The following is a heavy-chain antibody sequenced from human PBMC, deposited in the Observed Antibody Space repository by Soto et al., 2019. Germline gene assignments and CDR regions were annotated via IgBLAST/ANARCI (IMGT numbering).Heavy chain of an antibody. CDR2: IYPGDSDT. V-gene: IGHV5-51*01. CDR1: GYSFTRYW. Sequence: GESLKISCEGSGYSFTRYWIGWVRQVPGRGLEWMGIIYPGDSDTRYSPSFQGQVTISADKSISTAYLQWNSLKASDTAMYYCARPRDSGDYWGSWGQGTLVTVSS. D-gene: IGHD3-22*01. CDR3: ARPRDSGDYWGS. J-gene: IGHJ5*02.